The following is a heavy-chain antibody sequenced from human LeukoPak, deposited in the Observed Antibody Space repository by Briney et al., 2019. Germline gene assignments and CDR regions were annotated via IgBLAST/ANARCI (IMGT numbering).Heavy chain of an antibody. V-gene: IGHV4-59*01. J-gene: IGHJ5*02. CDR1: GGSISSYY. D-gene: IGHD3-9*01. CDR3: ARVVEGYYDISTDNNWFDP. CDR2: IYYSGST. Sequence: SETLSLTCTVSGGSISSYYWSWIRQPPGKGLEWIGYIYYSGSTNYNPSLKSRVTISVDTSKNQFSLKLSSVTAADTAVYYCARVVEGYYDISTDNNWFDPWGQGTLVTVSS.